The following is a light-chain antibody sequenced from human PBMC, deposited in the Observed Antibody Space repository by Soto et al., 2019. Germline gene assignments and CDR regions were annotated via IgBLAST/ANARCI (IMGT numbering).Light chain of an antibody. CDR2: KNN. CDR1: SSNIGSNY. V-gene: IGLV1-47*01. Sequence: QSVLTQPPSASGTPGQRVTISCSGSSSNIGSNYVYWYQQLPAMAPNVLIYKNNQRPSGVPDRFSGCKSGTSASLAISGLPSEDEADYSCPVWEGSVRSVVFGGGTKVTVL. CDR3: PVWEGSVRSVV. J-gene: IGLJ2*01.